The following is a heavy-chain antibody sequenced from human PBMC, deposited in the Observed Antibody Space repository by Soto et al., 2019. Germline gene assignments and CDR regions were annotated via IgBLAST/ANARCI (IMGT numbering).Heavy chain of an antibody. J-gene: IGHJ4*02. V-gene: IGHV5-51*01. Sequence: PGESLKISCQGSGYSFPTSWIAWVRQMPGKGLEWMGIIYPGDSDTRYSPSFQGQVTISVHTSKSQFSLELSSVTAADTAVYYCARGLISGSHYSGGWYYFDSWGQGTQVTVSS. CDR1: GYSFPTSW. CDR3: ARGLISGSHYSGGWYYFDS. CDR2: IYPGDSDT. D-gene: IGHD1-26*01.